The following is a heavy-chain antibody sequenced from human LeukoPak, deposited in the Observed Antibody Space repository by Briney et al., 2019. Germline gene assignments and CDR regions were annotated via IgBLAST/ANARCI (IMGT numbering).Heavy chain of an antibody. CDR2: IYYSGST. D-gene: IGHD6-19*01. CDR3: AGGRGIAVAY. V-gene: IGHV4-59*01. CDR1: GGSISSYY. J-gene: IGHJ4*02. Sequence: SETLSLTCTVSGGSISSYYWSWIRQPPGKGLEWIGYIYYSGSTNYNPSLKSRVTISVDTSKNQFSLKLSSVTAADTAVYYCAGGRGIAVAYWGQGTLVTVSS.